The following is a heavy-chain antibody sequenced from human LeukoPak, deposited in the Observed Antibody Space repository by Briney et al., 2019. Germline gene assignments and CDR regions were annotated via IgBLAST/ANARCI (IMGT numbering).Heavy chain of an antibody. D-gene: IGHD5-18*01. Sequence: GGSLRLSCAASGFTFSSYVMHWVRQAPGKGLEWVAVIWYDGSNKYYADSVQGRFTISRDNSKNTLYLQMNSLRAEDTAVYYCARDGDPDTAMVIGAFDFWGQGTMVTVSS. CDR2: IWYDGSNK. V-gene: IGHV3-33*01. CDR3: ARDGDPDTAMVIGAFDF. CDR1: GFTFSSYV. J-gene: IGHJ3*01.